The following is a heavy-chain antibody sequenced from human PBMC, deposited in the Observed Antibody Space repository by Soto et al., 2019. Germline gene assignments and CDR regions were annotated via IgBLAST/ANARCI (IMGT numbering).Heavy chain of an antibody. J-gene: IGHJ4*02. CDR1: GFTFTTYW. CDR2: INGDGSST. D-gene: IGHD1-1*01. CDR3: TRGPRASSTGTGAH. Sequence: GGSLRLSCAASGFTFTTYWMHWDRQVPGKGLVWVSRINGDGSSTTYADSVKGRFTITRDNAKNTLYQQMNSLRAEDTAVYYCTRGPRASSTGTGAHWRQGTLVTVSS. V-gene: IGHV3-74*01.